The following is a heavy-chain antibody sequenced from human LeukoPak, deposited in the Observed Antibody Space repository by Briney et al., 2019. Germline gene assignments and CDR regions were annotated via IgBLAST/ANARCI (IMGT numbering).Heavy chain of an antibody. CDR2: ISSSSRTI. CDR3: ARDRWLAVAFDI. Sequence: GGSLRLSCAASGFTFSSYSRNWVRQAPGQGREWVSYISSSSRTIYYADSVKGRFTISRDNAKNSLYLQMNSLRAEDTAVYYCARDRWLAVAFDIWGQGTMVTVSS. CDR1: GFTFSSYS. V-gene: IGHV3-48*01. D-gene: IGHD6-19*01. J-gene: IGHJ3*02.